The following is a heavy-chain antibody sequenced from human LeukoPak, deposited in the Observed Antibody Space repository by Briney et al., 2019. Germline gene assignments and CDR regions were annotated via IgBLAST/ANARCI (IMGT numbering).Heavy chain of an antibody. CDR3: ARVMYSSSWHYFDY. CDR1: GYTFTGCY. J-gene: IGHJ4*02. Sequence: GASVKVSCKASGYTFTGCYMHWVRQAPGQGLEWMGWINPNSGGTNYAQKFQGRVTMTRDTSISTAYMELSRLRSDDTAVYYCARVMYSSSWHYFDYWGQGTLVTVSS. D-gene: IGHD6-13*01. V-gene: IGHV1-2*02. CDR2: INPNSGGT.